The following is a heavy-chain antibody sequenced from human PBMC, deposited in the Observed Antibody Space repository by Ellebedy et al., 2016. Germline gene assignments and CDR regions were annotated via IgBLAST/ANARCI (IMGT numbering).Heavy chain of an antibody. CDR2: INHSGST. Sequence: SETLSLXCAVYGGSFSGYYWSWIRQPPGKGLEWIREINHSGSTNYNPSLKSRVTISVDTSKNQFSLKLSSVTAADTAVYYCARGRRPSLVVVPAATTYYFDYWGQGTLVTVSS. J-gene: IGHJ4*02. CDR3: ARGRRPSLVVVPAATTYYFDY. CDR1: GGSFSGYY. V-gene: IGHV4-34*01. D-gene: IGHD2-2*01.